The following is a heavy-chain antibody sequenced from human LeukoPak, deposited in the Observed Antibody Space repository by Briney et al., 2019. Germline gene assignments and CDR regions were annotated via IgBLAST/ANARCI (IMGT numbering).Heavy chain of an antibody. D-gene: IGHD1-14*01. Sequence: PSETLSLTCTVSGGSISSYYWSWIRQPPGKGLEWIGYIYYSGSTNYNPSLKSRVTISVDTSKNQFSLKLSSVTAADTAVYYCASHNSRTTGYFDYWGQGTLVTVSS. V-gene: IGHV4-59*08. J-gene: IGHJ4*02. CDR1: GGSISSYY. CDR2: IYYSGST. CDR3: ASHNSRTTGYFDY.